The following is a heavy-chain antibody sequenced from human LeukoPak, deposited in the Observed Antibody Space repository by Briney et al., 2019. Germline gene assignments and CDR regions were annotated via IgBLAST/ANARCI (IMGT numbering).Heavy chain of an antibody. CDR3: ASALDYYDSRDIDN. D-gene: IGHD3-22*01. V-gene: IGHV3-33*01. CDR1: EFTFSSYG. Sequence: GGSLRLSCAASEFTFSSYGMHWVRQAPGKGLEWVAVIWYDGSNKYYADSVKGRFTISRDNSKNTLYLQMNSLRAEDTAVYYCASALDYYDSRDIDNWGQGTLVTVSS. J-gene: IGHJ4*02. CDR2: IWYDGSNK.